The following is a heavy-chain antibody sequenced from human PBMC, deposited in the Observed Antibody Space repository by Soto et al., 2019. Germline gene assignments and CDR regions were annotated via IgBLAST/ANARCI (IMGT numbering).Heavy chain of an antibody. CDR1: GFTFSSYG. J-gene: IGHJ6*02. CDR2: VSGSGGSV. D-gene: IGHD6-13*01. CDR3: AKGSVAGADYSYGMDV. V-gene: IGHV3-23*01. Sequence: PGGSLRLSCAAAGFTFSSYGTSWVRQAPGKGLEWVSAVSGSGGSVYYADSVRGRFTISRDNSKNTLYLQVNSLRAEDTAIYYCAKGSVAGADYSYGMDVWGQGTTVTVSS.